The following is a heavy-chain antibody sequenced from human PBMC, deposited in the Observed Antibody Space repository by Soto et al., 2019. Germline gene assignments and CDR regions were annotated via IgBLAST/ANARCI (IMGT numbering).Heavy chain of an antibody. CDR3: AREGIVVVVAADYYYYYMDV. CDR2: ISAYNGNT. V-gene: IGHV1-18*01. CDR1: GYTFTSYG. J-gene: IGHJ6*03. D-gene: IGHD2-15*01. Sequence: ASVKVSCKASGYTFTSYGISWVRQAPGQGLEWMGWISAYNGNTNYAQKLQGRVTMTTDTSTSTAYMELRSLRSDDTAVYYCAREGIVVVVAADYYYYYMDVWGKGTTVTVSS.